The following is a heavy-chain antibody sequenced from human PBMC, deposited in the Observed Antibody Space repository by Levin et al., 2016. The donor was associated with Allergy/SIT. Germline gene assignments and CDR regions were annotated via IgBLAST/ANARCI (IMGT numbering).Heavy chain of an antibody. Sequence: VRQAPGKGLQWVAFISYDGSNKDYADSVKGRFTISRDNSKNTLYLQMNSLRAEDTALYYCARGKRTVVSNWFDPWGQGTLVTVSS. CDR2: ISYDGSNK. CDR3: ARGKRTVVSNWFDP. V-gene: IGHV3-30-3*01. D-gene: IGHD2-8*02. J-gene: IGHJ5*02.